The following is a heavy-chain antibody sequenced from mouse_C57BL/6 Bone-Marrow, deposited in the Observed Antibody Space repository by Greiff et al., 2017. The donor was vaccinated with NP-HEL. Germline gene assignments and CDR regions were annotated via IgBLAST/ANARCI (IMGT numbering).Heavy chain of an antibody. Sequence: EVQVVESGGGLVKPGGSLKLSCAASGFTFSSYAMSWVRQTPEKRLEWVATISDGGSYTYYPDNVKGRFTISRDNAKNNLYLQMSHLKSEDTAMYYCARDFYYGSSLYYYAMDYWGQGTSVTVSS. D-gene: IGHD1-1*01. CDR3: ARDFYYGSSLYYYAMDY. CDR2: ISDGGSYT. CDR1: GFTFSSYA. J-gene: IGHJ4*01. V-gene: IGHV5-4*01.